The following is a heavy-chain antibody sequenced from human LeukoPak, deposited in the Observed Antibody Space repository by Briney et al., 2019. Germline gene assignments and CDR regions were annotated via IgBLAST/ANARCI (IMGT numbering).Heavy chain of an antibody. V-gene: IGHV3-20*04. CDR3: ARDNRGYYMDV. Sequence: GGSLRLSCAASGFTFDDYGMSWVRQAPGKGLEWVSGINWNGGSTGYADSVKGRFTISRDNAKNSLYVQMNSLRAEDTALYYCARDNRGYYMDVWGKGTTVTVSS. CDR2: INWNGGST. CDR1: GFTFDDYG. D-gene: IGHD2/OR15-2a*01. J-gene: IGHJ6*03.